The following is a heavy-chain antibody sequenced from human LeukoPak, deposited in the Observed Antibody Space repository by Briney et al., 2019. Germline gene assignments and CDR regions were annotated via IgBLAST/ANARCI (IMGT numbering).Heavy chain of an antibody. CDR1: GFTFSNYA. D-gene: IGHD3-16*02. CDR2: VSFDGSNK. V-gene: IGHV3-30*04. J-gene: IGHJ4*02. Sequence: GGSLRLSCAASGFTFSNYAIHWVRQAPDKGLEWVAVVSFDGSNKYYADSVKGRFTVSRDNSRNTLYLQMNSLRAEDTAVYYCAIGDSLGELSSSFEYWGQGTLSPSPQ. CDR3: AIGDSLGELSSSFEY.